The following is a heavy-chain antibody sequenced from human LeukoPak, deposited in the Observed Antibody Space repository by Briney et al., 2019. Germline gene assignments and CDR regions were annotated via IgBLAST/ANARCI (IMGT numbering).Heavy chain of an antibody. CDR2: IIPIFGTA. CDR1: GGTFSSYA. Sequence: SVTVSCKASGGTFSSYAISWVRQAPGQGLEWMGGIIPIFGTANYAQKFQGRVTITTDESTSTAYMELSSLRSEDTAVYYCARELTDYYDSSGYYSAFDIWGQGTMVTVSS. J-gene: IGHJ3*02. D-gene: IGHD3-22*01. V-gene: IGHV1-69*05. CDR3: ARELTDYYDSSGYYSAFDI.